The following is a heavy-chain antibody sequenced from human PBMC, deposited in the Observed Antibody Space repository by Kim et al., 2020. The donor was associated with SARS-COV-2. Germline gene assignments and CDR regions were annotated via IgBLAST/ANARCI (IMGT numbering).Heavy chain of an antibody. D-gene: IGHD3-3*01. CDR3: ATSDFWSGLYGVDYFDY. CDR1: GASISSYY. Sequence: SETLSLTCIVSGASISSYYWSWIRQPAGKGLEWVGRINTIGNTNYNPSLKSRVTMSVDTSTNQFSLKLSSVTAADTAVYYCATSDFWSGLYGVDYFDYWGQGTLVTVSS. V-gene: IGHV4-4*07. J-gene: IGHJ4*02. CDR2: INTIGNT.